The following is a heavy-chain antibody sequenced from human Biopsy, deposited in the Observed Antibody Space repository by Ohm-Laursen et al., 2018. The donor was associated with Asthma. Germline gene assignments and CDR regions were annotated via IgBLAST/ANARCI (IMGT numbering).Heavy chain of an antibody. CDR1: GFTFSDYC. V-gene: IGHV3-7*01. CDR3: ARTFHFWSPYHAEHYQL. D-gene: IGHD3-3*01. Sequence: SLRLSCAGFGFTFSDYCMSWVRQAPGQGLEWVANINNGGSEKNHVDSLKGRFTISRDNAKNLLFLQMNSLRAEDTAVYYCARTFHFWSPYHAEHYQLWGQGTLVTVSS. J-gene: IGHJ1*01. CDR2: INNGGSEK.